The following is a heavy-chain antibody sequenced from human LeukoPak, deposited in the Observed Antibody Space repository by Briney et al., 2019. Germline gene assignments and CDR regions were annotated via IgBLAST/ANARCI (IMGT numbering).Heavy chain of an antibody. V-gene: IGHV1-2*02. J-gene: IGHJ6*03. CDR3: ARSEQFPYYMDV. CDR1: GYTFTGYY. D-gene: IGHD6-19*01. Sequence: ASVKVSCKASGYTFTGYYIHWVRQAPGQGLEWMGWINPNSGGTNYAQKFQGRVTMTRDTSISTAYMELSRLRSDDTAVYYCARSEQFPYYMDVWGKGTTVTVSS. CDR2: INPNSGGT.